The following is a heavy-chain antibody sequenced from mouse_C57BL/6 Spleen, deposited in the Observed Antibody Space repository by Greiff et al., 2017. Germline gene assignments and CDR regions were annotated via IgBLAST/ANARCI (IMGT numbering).Heavy chain of an antibody. Sequence: EVQRVQSGGGLVKPGGSLKLSCTASGFTFSSYTMSWVRQTPEKRLEWVATFSGGGGNTYYPDSVKGRFTISRDKAKNTLYLQMSRLTSEDTALYYCARHGMTTVEAFDYWGQGTTLTVSS. CDR3: ARHGMTTVEAFDY. D-gene: IGHD1-1*01. V-gene: IGHV5-9*01. J-gene: IGHJ2*01. CDR2: FSGGGGNT. CDR1: GFTFSSYT.